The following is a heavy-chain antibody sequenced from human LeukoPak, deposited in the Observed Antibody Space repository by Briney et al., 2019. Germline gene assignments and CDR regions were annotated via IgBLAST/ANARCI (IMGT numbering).Heavy chain of an antibody. CDR2: IYHSGST. Sequence: SETLSLTCVVSDYSLSSGYYWGWIRQPPGKGLEWTGSIYHSGSTYYNPSLKNRVIISIDTSKNQFSLKLSSVTAADTAVYYCAREEGHCDSTSCYPWFDPWGQGTLVTVSS. CDR3: AREEGHCDSTSCYPWFDP. CDR1: DYSLSSGYY. V-gene: IGHV4-38-2*02. D-gene: IGHD2-2*01. J-gene: IGHJ5*02.